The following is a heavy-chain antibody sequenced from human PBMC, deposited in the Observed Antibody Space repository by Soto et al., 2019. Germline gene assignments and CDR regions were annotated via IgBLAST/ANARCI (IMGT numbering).Heavy chain of an antibody. CDR1: GGSISSGGYY. Sequence: SETLSLTCTVSGGSISSGGYYWSWIRQHPGKGLEWIGYIYYSGSTYYNPSLKSRVTISVDTSKNQFSLKLSSVTAADTAVYYCARTTYSTRWYFDYWGQGTLVTVSS. V-gene: IGHV4-31*03. J-gene: IGHJ4*02. CDR3: ARTTYSTRWYFDY. D-gene: IGHD6-13*01. CDR2: IYYSGST.